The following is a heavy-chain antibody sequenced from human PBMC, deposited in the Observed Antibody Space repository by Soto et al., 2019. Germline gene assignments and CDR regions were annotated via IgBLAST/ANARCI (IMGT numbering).Heavy chain of an antibody. Sequence: TGGSLRLSCAASGFTFSSYAMSWVRQAPGKGLEWVSAISGSGGSTYYADSVKGRFTISRDNSKNTLYLQMNSLRAEDTAVYYCAKKDQYYYYGMDVWGQGTTVTVSS. D-gene: IGHD2-2*01. CDR2: ISGSGGST. CDR3: AKKDQYYYYGMDV. J-gene: IGHJ6*02. CDR1: GFTFSSYA. V-gene: IGHV3-23*01.